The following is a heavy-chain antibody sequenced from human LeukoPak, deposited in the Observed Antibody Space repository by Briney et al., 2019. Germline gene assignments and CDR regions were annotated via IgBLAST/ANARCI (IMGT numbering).Heavy chain of an antibody. CDR2: ISSSSSYI. CDR1: GFTFCSYS. D-gene: IGHD3-16*01. V-gene: IGHV3-21*01. Sequence: PGGSLRLSCAASGFTFCSYSMNWVRQAPGKGLEWVSSISSSSSYIYYADSVKGRFTISRDNAKNSLYLQMNSLRAEDTAVYYCARDLPSVVGYDYVWGINGTYWGQGTLVTVSS. J-gene: IGHJ4*02. CDR3: ARDLPSVVGYDYVWGINGTY.